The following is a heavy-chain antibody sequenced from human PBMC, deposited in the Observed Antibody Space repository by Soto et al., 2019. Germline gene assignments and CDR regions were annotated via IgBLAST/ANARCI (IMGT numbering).Heavy chain of an antibody. Sequence: QVQLQESGPGLVKPSQTLSLTCTVSGGSISSGAYSWSWIRQHPGKGLEWIGFIYYSGSTYYNPSLKCRLTISLDMSKNQFSLKLSSVTAADTAVYYCARGEAGTAFGYWGQGTLVTVSS. D-gene: IGHD2-21*02. J-gene: IGHJ4*02. CDR1: GGSISSGAYS. CDR2: IYYSGST. CDR3: ARGEAGTAFGY. V-gene: IGHV4-31*03.